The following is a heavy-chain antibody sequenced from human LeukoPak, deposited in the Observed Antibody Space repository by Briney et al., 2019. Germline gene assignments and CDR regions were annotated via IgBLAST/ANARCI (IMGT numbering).Heavy chain of an antibody. J-gene: IGHJ5*02. V-gene: IGHV1-69*04. CDR3: ARPVDDDLAGYYWGDWFDP. D-gene: IGHD3-9*01. Sequence: SVKVSCKATGGTFTNYAVSWVRQAPGQGLEWMGRIIVTLGTPNYAQKFQGRVAITADKSTSTAYMELSSLRSEDTAVYYCARPVDDDLAGYYWGDWFDPWGQGTLVTVSS. CDR2: IIVTLGTP. CDR1: GGTFTNYA.